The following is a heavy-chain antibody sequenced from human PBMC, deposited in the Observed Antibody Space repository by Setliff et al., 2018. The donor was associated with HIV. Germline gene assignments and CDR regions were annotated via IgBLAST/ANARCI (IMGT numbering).Heavy chain of an antibody. CDR2: IDTSGST. CDR3: ARVDSAWPTQVLDV. D-gene: IGHD6-19*01. CDR1: RDAMSSSSDS. Sequence: PSETLSLTCTVSRDAMSSSSDSWTWIRQPAGKGLEWIGHIDTSGSTKYHPPLESRVTISVDKSKRQFSLTLSSVTAADTAVYYCARVDSAWPTQVLDVWGKGTTVTVSS. V-gene: IGHV4-61*09. J-gene: IGHJ6*04.